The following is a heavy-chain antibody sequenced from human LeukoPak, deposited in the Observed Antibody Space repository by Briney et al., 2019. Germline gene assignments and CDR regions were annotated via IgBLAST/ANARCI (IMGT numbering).Heavy chain of an antibody. D-gene: IGHD2-15*01. Sequence: PGRSLRLSCAASGFTFDDYAMHWVRQAPGKGLEWVSGISWNSGRIGYADSVKGRFTISRDNAKNSLYLQMSSLRGEDTALYYCAKGYVELLHYGMDVWGQGTTVTVSS. CDR3: AKGYVELLHYGMDV. V-gene: IGHV3-9*01. CDR1: GFTFDDYA. CDR2: ISWNSGRI. J-gene: IGHJ6*02.